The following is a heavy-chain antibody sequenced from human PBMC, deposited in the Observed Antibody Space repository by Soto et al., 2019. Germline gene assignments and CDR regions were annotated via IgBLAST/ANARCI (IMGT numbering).Heavy chain of an antibody. CDR3: AKDHTAMVTDY. J-gene: IGHJ4*02. CDR2: ISSSGIST. V-gene: IGHV3-23*01. D-gene: IGHD5-18*01. CDR1: GFTFSSYA. Sequence: GGSLRLSCAASGFTFSSYAMTWVRQAPGKGLEWVSAISSSGISTYYADSVKGRFTISRDNSKNTLYLQMNSLRAEGTAVYFCAKDHTAMVTDYWGQGTLVTVSS.